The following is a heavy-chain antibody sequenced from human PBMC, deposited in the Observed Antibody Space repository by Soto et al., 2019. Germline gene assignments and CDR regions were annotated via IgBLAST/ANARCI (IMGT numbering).Heavy chain of an antibody. Sequence: QITLKESGPTLVKPTETLTLTCTFSGFSLSTGGGAVGWIRQPPGKALEWLALIYANGNEVYSSSLRNRLTITKDTSNNQVVLTMTNMDPVDTATYYCAHRRSVASRCSFDPWGQGTLVIVSS. J-gene: IGHJ5*02. D-gene: IGHD6-6*01. CDR1: GFSLSTGGGA. CDR3: AHRRSVASRCSFDP. CDR2: IYANGNE. V-gene: IGHV2-5*01.